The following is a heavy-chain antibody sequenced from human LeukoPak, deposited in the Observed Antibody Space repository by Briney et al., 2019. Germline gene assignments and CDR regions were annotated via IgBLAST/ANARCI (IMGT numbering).Heavy chain of an antibody. Sequence: PGGSLSLSCAAYGFNFSDFWMTWVRQIPGKGLQWVDNIKEDGGEEYHVDSVKGRFAISRDNTKRSLLLQMNSLRGDDTAVYFCVRDSRPGGDMGVHHNFDQWGQGTLVTVSS. D-gene: IGHD3-10*01. J-gene: IGHJ4*02. CDR3: VRDSRPGGDMGVHHNFDQ. V-gene: IGHV3-7*01. CDR1: GFNFSDFW. CDR2: IKEDGGEE.